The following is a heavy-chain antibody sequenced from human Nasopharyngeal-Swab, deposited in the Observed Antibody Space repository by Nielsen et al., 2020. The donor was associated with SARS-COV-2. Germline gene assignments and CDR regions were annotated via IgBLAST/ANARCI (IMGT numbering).Heavy chain of an antibody. CDR1: GFNFNNYG. CDR2: VAYDGRNE. V-gene: IGHV3-30*04. J-gene: IGHJ6*02. CDR3: AKVTTEGYYYYGMDV. D-gene: IGHD4-11*01. Sequence: GGSLRLSCATSGFNFNNYGVHWVRQAPGKGLDWVAAVAYDGRNEHYADSVKGRFTISRDNSKNTLYLQMNSLRAEDTAVYYCAKVTTEGYYYYGMDVWGQGTTVTVSS.